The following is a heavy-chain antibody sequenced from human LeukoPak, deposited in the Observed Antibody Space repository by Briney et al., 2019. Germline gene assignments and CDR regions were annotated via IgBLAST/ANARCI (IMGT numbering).Heavy chain of an antibody. J-gene: IGHJ6*02. V-gene: IGHV4-31*03. CDR1: GGSISSGGYY. CDR2: IYYSGST. CDR3: ARDYRVRGVTHRSYYYYGMDV. Sequence: SQTLSLTCTVSGGSISSGGYYWSWIRQHPGKGLEWIGYIYYSGSTYYNPSIKSRVTISVDTSKNQFSLKLSSVTAADTAVYYCARDYRVRGVTHRSYYYYGMDVWGQGTTVTVSS. D-gene: IGHD3-10*01.